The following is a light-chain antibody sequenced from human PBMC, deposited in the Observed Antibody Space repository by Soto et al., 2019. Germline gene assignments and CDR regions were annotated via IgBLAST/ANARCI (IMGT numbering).Light chain of an antibody. CDR1: SNDVGDFDY. CDR2: EVT. CDR3: SSCTQITTLGI. V-gene: IGLV2-14*01. Sequence: QSALTQPASVSGSPGQSITISCSATSNDVGDFDYVSWYQHHPGKAPKLLIYEVTNRPSGVSDRFSGSKSGNTASLTISGLQPDDEAYYCCSSCTQITTLGIFGGGTKLTVL. J-gene: IGLJ2*01.